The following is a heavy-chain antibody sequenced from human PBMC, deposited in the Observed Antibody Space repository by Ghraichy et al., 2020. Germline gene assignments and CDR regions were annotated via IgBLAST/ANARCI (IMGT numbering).Heavy chain of an antibody. CDR2: IYYSGST. CDR1: GGSISSYY. Sequence: GSLSLTCTVSGGSISSYYWSWIRQPPGKGLDWIGYIYYSGSTNYNPSLKSRVTISVDTSKNQFSLKLSSVTAVDTAVYYCARGGRRDGYNSWGQGTLVTVSS. D-gene: IGHD5-24*01. V-gene: IGHV4-59*01. J-gene: IGHJ5*02. CDR3: ARGGRRDGYNS.